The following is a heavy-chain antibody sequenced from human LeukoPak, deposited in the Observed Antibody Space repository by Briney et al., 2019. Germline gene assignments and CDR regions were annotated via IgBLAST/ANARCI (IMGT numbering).Heavy chain of an antibody. J-gene: IGHJ4*02. D-gene: IGHD3-16*02. V-gene: IGHV3-23*01. CDR2: ISGSGGST. CDR3: AKGPVKYYFDY. CDR1: GFTFSSYA. Sequence: GGSLRLSCAASGFTFSSYAMHWVRQAPGKGLEWVSAISGSGGSTYYTDSVKGRFTISRDNSKNTLYLQMNSLRAEDTAVYYCAKGPVKYYFDYWGQGTLVTVSS.